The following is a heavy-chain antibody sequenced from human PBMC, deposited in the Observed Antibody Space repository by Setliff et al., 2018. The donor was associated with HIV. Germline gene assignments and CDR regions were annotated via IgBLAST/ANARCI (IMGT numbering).Heavy chain of an antibody. CDR3: AKGVKWLDP. CDR2: IYSDGRT. J-gene: IGHJ5*02. V-gene: IGHV3-53*01. Sequence: GGSLRLSCVTSGFIFRSYWMTWVRQAPGKGLEWVSFIYSDGRTYYAESVKGRFTISRDNSKNTLYLQMHSLRVEDTAAYYCAKGVKWLDPWGQGTLVTVSS. D-gene: IGHD3-16*01. CDR1: GFIFRSYW.